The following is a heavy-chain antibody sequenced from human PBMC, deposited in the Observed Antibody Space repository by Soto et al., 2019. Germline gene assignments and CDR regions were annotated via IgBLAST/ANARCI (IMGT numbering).Heavy chain of an antibody. D-gene: IGHD6-13*01. Sequence: ASVKVSCKASGYTFTSYGISWVRQAPGQGLEWMGWISAYNGNTNYAQKLQGRVTMTTDTSTSTAYMELRSLRSDDTAVYYCARDSSSWYLLSLAVSRGAIDYWG. J-gene: IGHJ4*01. V-gene: IGHV1-18*01. CDR1: GYTFTSYG. CDR2: ISAYNGNT. CDR3: ARDSSSWYLLSLAVSRGAIDY.